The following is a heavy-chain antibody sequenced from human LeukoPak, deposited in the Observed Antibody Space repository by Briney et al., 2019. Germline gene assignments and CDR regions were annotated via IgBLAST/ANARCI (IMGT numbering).Heavy chain of an antibody. CDR1: GYTFTSYD. CDR3: ARKKGIAARPRGSEV. Sequence: ASVKVSCKASGYTFTSYDINWVRQATGQGLEWMGWMIPNSGNTGYAQKFQGRVTMTRNTSISTAYMELSSLRSEDTAVYCCARKKGIAARPRGSEVWGQGTLVTVSS. D-gene: IGHD6-6*01. CDR2: MIPNSGNT. V-gene: IGHV1-8*01. J-gene: IGHJ4*02.